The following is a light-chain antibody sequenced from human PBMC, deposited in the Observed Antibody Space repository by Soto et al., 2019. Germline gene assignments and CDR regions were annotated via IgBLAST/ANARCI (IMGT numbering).Light chain of an antibody. V-gene: IGKV3-20*01. Sequence: EIVLTQSPGTLSLSPGERATLSCRASQTVSSSYLAWYQQKPGQAPRLLMYGVSNRATGIPDRFSGSGSGTDFSLTISRLEPEDFAVYYCHQYGGSPTWTFGQGTKVENK. J-gene: IGKJ1*01. CDR2: GVS. CDR3: HQYGGSPTWT. CDR1: QTVSSSY.